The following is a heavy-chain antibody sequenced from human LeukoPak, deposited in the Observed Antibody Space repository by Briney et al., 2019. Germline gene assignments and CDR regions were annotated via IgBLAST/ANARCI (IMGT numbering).Heavy chain of an antibody. CDR1: GYTFTGYY. CDR3: ARGNDILTGYYRLYFDY. V-gene: IGHV1-2*02. Sequence: GASVKVSCTASGYTFTGYYMHWVRQAPGQGLEWMGWINPNSGGTNYAQQFQGRVTMTRDTSISTAYMELSRLRSDDTAVYYCARGNDILTGYYRLYFDYWGQGTLVTVSS. D-gene: IGHD3-9*01. J-gene: IGHJ4*02. CDR2: INPNSGGT.